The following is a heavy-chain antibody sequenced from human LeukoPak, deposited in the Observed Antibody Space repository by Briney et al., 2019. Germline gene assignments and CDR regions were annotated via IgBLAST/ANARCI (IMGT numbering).Heavy chain of an antibody. CDR3: IAARPDY. J-gene: IGHJ4*02. V-gene: IGHV3-11*01. D-gene: IGHD6-6*01. Sequence: PGGSLRLSCAASGFTFSDYYMDWIRQAPGKGLEWVSYISGSNGSTIYYADSVKGRFTISRDNAKNSLYLQVNSLRAEDTAVYYCIAARPDYWGQGTLVTVSS. CDR2: ISGSNGSTI. CDR1: GFTFSDYY.